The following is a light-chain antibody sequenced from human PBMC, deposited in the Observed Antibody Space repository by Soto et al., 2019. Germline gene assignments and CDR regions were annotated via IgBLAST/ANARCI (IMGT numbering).Light chain of an antibody. CDR1: SSDVGASKY. Sequence: QSALTQPASVSGSPGQSITISCTGTSSDVGASKYVSWYQQHPGKAPRLMIYEVSNRPSGVSNRFSGSKSGNTASLTISGLQAEDEADYYCSSYTNTITVLFGGGTKLTVL. CDR2: EVS. CDR3: SSYTNTITVL. V-gene: IGLV2-14*01. J-gene: IGLJ2*01.